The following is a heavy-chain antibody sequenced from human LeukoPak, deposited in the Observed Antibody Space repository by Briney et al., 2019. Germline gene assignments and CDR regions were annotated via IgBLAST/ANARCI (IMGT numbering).Heavy chain of an antibody. D-gene: IGHD3-22*01. CDR2: IIPIFGTA. CDR1: GGTFSSYA. CDR3: ARGYDSSGYYNYYFDY. J-gene: IGHJ4*02. V-gene: IGHV1-69*05. Sequence: ASVKVSCKACGGTFSSYAISWVRQAPGQGLEWMGGIIPIFGTANYAQKFQGRVTITTDESTSTAYMELSSLRSEDTAVYYCARGYDSSGYYNYYFDYWGQGTLVTVSS.